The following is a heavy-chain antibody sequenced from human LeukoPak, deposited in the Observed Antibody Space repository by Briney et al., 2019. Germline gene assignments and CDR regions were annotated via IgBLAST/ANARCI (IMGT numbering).Heavy chain of an antibody. Sequence: GGSLRLSCAASGFTFSDYYMSWIRQAPGKGLEWVSVIYSGGNTYYADSVKGRFIISRDNSKNTLYLQMNSLRAEDTAVYYCATRARSGYYYGMDVWGQGTTVTVSS. D-gene: IGHD3-3*01. CDR1: GFTFSDYY. J-gene: IGHJ6*02. CDR3: ATRARSGYYYGMDV. V-gene: IGHV3-66*01. CDR2: IYSGGNT.